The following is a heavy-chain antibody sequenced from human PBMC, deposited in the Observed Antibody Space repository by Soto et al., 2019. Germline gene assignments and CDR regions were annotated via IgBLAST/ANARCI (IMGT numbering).Heavy chain of an antibody. CDR3: AKDLLRPGRAYGMDV. J-gene: IGHJ6*02. Sequence: QVQLVESGGGVVQPGRSLRLSCAASGFTFSSYGMHWVRQAPGKGLEWVAVISYDGTNKYYADSVKGRFTISRHNSTNTLYLQMNSLRAEDTAVYYCAKDLLRPGRAYGMDVWGQGTTVTVSS. V-gene: IGHV3-30*18. CDR2: ISYDGTNK. CDR1: GFTFSSYG.